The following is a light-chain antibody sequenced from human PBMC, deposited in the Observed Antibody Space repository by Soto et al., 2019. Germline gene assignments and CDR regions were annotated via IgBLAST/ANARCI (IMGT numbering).Light chain of an antibody. CDR3: QQRSNWPPNT. CDR1: QSVSSY. Sequence: EIVLTQSPATLSLSPGERATLSCRASQSVSSYLAWYQQKPGQAPRLLIYDASNRATGIPARFSGSGSGTDFTLTISSLETEDFAVYYCQQRSNWPPNTFGPGTKVYIK. J-gene: IGKJ3*01. CDR2: DAS. V-gene: IGKV3-11*01.